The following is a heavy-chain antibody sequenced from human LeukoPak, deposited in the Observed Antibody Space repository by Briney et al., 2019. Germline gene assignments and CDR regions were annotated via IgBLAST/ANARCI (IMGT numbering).Heavy chain of an antibody. J-gene: IGHJ4*02. D-gene: IGHD6-13*01. V-gene: IGHV4-59*01. Sequence: SETLSLTCTVSGGSISSYYWSWIRQPPGNGPEWIGYIYYSGSTNYNPSLKSRVTISVDTSKNQFSLKLSSVTAADTAVYYCATFHSSSWYLDYWGQGTLVTVSS. CDR2: IYYSGST. CDR1: GGSISSYY. CDR3: ATFHSSSWYLDY.